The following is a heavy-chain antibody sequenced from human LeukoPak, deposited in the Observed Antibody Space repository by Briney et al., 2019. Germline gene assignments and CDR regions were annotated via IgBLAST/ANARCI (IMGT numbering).Heavy chain of an antibody. Sequence: PGGSLRLSCAASGFTFSDYYMSWLRQAPGKGLEWVCYISSSGSTIYYADSVKGRFTISRDNAKNSLYLQMNSLRAEDTAVYYCARGGFDSSSLNWFDPWGQGTLVTVSS. D-gene: IGHD6-6*01. CDR1: GFTFSDYY. CDR2: ISSSGSTI. V-gene: IGHV3-11*04. J-gene: IGHJ5*02. CDR3: ARGGFDSSSLNWFDP.